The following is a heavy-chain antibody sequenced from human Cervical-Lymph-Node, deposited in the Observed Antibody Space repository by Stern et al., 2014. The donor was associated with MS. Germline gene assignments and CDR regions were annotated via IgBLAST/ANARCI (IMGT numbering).Heavy chain of an antibody. D-gene: IGHD4-23*01. CDR2: ISSRGDVE. J-gene: IGHJ1*01. V-gene: IGHV3-48*02. Sequence: EMQLVESGGGLVQPGGSLRLSCAGSGFRFSSFSMNWVRQAPGKGLEWVSYISSRGDVEDYVDSVRGRFTISRDNAKNSLFLQMNSVTDEDTAVYYCARGYTVVTRSAEYFQDWGQGTLVAVSP. CDR1: GFRFSSFS. CDR3: ARGYTVVTRSAEYFQD.